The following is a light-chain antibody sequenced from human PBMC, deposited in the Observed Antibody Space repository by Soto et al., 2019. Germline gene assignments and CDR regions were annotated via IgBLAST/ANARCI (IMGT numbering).Light chain of an antibody. Sequence: EIVLTQSPGTLSRAPGERGTLSCRASQSVASRNLAWYQQKSGQAPRLLIYGASSRAIHTPDRFSGSGSGTEFTLTISSLQPDDFATYYCQQYNSYSFGQGTKVDIK. J-gene: IGKJ1*01. CDR1: QSVASRN. CDR3: QQYNSYS. V-gene: IGKV3-20*01. CDR2: GAS.